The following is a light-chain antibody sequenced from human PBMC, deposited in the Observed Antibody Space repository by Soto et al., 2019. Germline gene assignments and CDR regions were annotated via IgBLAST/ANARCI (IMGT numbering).Light chain of an antibody. CDR2: GAS. CDR3: QQYNIYRT. V-gene: IGKV3-15*01. J-gene: IGKJ1*01. Sequence: MVFTQSPGLLSLSPGERSTLSCRASQSVSSSYLAWYQQKPGQAPRLLIYGASTRATGIPARFSGSGSGTEFTLTISSLQPDDFATYYCQQYNIYRTFGQGTKVDIK. CDR1: QSVSSSY.